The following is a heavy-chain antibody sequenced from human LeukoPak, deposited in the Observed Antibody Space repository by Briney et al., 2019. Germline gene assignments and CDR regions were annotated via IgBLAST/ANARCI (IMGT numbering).Heavy chain of an antibody. CDR2: VWHDGSDN. V-gene: IGHV3-33*01. Sequence: PGRSLRLSCEVSGFTFTRYGMHWVRQAPGKGLEWVAVVWHDGSDNAYADSVKGRFTISRDDTKNMLYLQMNSLRAEDTALYYCARDRTYCSSTSCTRLGMDVWGQGTTVTVSS. D-gene: IGHD2-2*01. CDR1: GFTFTRYG. J-gene: IGHJ6*02. CDR3: ARDRTYCSSTSCTRLGMDV.